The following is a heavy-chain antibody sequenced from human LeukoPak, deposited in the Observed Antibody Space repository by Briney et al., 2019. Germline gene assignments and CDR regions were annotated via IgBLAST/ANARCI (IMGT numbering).Heavy chain of an antibody. D-gene: IGHD2-8*02. CDR1: GFTFSSYA. V-gene: IGHV3-23*01. CDR2: ISGSGGSA. Sequence: PGGSLRLSCAASGFTFSSYALSWVRQAPGKGLEWVSAISGSGGSAYYADSVKGRFTISRDNSKNTLYLQMNSLRAEDTAIYYCATYRQVLLPFESWGQGTLVTVSS. CDR3: ATYRQVLLPFES. J-gene: IGHJ4*02.